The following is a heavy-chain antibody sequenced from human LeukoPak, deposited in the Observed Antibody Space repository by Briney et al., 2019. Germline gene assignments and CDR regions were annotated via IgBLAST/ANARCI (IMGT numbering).Heavy chain of an antibody. CDR2: IIPILGIA. CDR1: GGTFSSYT. D-gene: IGHD3-22*01. J-gene: IGHJ4*02. V-gene: IGHV1-69*02. Sequence: ASVKVSCKASGGTFSSYTISWVRQAPGQGLEWMGSIIPILGIANYAQKFQGRVTITADKSTSTAYMELSSLRSEDTAVYYCARAYYYDSSGYFELDYWGQGTLVTVSS. CDR3: ARAYYYDSSGYFELDY.